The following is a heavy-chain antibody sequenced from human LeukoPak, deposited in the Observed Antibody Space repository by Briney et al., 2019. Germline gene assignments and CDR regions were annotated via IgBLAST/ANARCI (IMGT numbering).Heavy chain of an antibody. V-gene: IGHV4-34*01. D-gene: IGHD1-1*01. Sequence: SETLSLTCAVYGGSFSGYYWSWIRQPPGKGLEWIGEINHSGSTNYNPSLKSRVTISVDTSKNQFSLKLSSVTAADTAVYYCATTPPRRWGQGTLVTVSS. CDR3: ATTPPRR. CDR2: INHSGST. J-gene: IGHJ4*02. CDR1: GGSFSGYY.